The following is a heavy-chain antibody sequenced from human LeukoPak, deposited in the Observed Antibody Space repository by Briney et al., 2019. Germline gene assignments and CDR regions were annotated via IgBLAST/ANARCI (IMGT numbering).Heavy chain of an antibody. Sequence: ASVKVSCKASGYTFTGYYMHWVRQAPGQGLEWMGRINPNSGATNYAQKFQGRVTMTRDTSISTAYMELSRLRSDDTAVFYCAREGVGYYDNSGYLPQGYYWGQGTLVTVSS. CDR1: GYTFTGYY. J-gene: IGHJ4*02. V-gene: IGHV1-2*06. CDR2: INPNSGAT. CDR3: AREGVGYYDNSGYLPQGYY. D-gene: IGHD3-22*01.